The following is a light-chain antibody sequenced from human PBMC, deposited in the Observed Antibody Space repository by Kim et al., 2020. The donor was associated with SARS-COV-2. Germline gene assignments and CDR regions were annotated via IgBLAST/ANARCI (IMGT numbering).Light chain of an antibody. Sequence: QRVTISCTGSSSNIGAGYDVHWYQQLPGTAPKLLIYGNNNRPSGVPDRFSGSKSGTSASLAITGLQAEDEADYYCQSYDSRLSGWVFGGGTQLTVL. CDR1: SSNIGAGYD. V-gene: IGLV1-40*01. CDR3: QSYDSRLSGWV. J-gene: IGLJ3*02. CDR2: GNN.